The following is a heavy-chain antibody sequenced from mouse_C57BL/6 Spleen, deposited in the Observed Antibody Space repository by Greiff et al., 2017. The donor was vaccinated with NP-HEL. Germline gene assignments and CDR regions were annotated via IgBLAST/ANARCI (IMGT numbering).Heavy chain of an antibody. D-gene: IGHD1-1*01. V-gene: IGHV5-4*01. CDR3: AREGVVATGYLDY. CDR1: GFTFSSYA. J-gene: IGHJ2*01. CDR2: ISDGGSYT. Sequence: EVQVVESGGGLVKPGGSLKLSCAASGFTFSSYAMSWVRQTPEKRLEWVATISDGGSYTYYPDNVKGRFTISRDNAKNNLYLQMSHLKSEDTAMYYCAREGVVATGYLDYWGQGTTLTVSS.